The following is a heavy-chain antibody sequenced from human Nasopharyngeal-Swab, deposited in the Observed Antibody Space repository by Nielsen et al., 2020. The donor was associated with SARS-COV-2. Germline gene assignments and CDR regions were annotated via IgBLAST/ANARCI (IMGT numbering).Heavy chain of an antibody. V-gene: IGHV1-2*06. CDR1: GYTFTGYY. CDR2: INPNSGGT. D-gene: IGHD6-13*01. CDR3: ARDQLPIGSSWANEGYYYYGMDV. J-gene: IGHJ6*02. Sequence: ASVKVSCKASGYTFTGYYMHWVRQAPGQGLEWMGRINPNSGGTNYAQKFQGRVTMTRDTSISTAYMELSRLRSDDTAVYYCARDQLPIGSSWANEGYYYYGMDVWGQGTTVTVSS.